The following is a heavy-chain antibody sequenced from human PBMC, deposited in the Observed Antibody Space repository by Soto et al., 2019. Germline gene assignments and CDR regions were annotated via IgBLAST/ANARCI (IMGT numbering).Heavy chain of an antibody. CDR3: SSLVDTGVLPDY. CDR1: GFTFSSYG. D-gene: IGHD5-18*01. V-gene: IGHV3-33*01. Sequence: GGSLRLSCAASGFTFSSYGMHWVRQAPGKGLEWVAVIWYDGSNKYYADSVEGRFTISRDNSKNTLYLQMNSLRAEDTAVSYCSSLVDTGVLPDYCGQGTLVIVSS. J-gene: IGHJ4*02. CDR2: IWYDGSNK.